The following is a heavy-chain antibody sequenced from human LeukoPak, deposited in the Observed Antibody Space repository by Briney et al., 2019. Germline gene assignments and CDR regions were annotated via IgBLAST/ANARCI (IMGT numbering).Heavy chain of an antibody. Sequence: GGSLRLSCAASGFTFSSYAMSWVRQAPGKGLEWVSAISGSGGSTYYADSVKGRFTISRDNSKNTLYLQMNSLRAENTAVYYCAKDIARFLEWSRYYYYYMDVWGKGTTVTVSS. CDR2: ISGSGGST. V-gene: IGHV3-23*01. D-gene: IGHD3-3*01. J-gene: IGHJ6*03. CDR1: GFTFSSYA. CDR3: AKDIARFLEWSRYYYYYMDV.